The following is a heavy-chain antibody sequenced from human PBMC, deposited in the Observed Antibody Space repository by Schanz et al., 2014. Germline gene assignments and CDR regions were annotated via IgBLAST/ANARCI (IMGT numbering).Heavy chain of an antibody. V-gene: IGHV3-23*04. D-gene: IGHD3-3*01. CDR1: GFTFSNCD. J-gene: IGHJ4*02. Sequence: EVHLEESGGGLVQPGGSQRLSCAVSGFTFSNCDMTWVRQAPGKGLEWVAIIDGRGITTFYADSVKGRFTISRDNAKNTVYVQMNSLRAEDTAVYYCAKMSGHPRGSYYFDHWGQGTLVTVSS. CDR3: AKMSGHPRGSYYFDH. CDR2: IDGRGITT.